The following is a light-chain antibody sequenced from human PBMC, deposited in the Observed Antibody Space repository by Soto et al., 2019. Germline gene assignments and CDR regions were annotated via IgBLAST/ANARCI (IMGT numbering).Light chain of an antibody. CDR2: DAS. CDR1: QSVGSY. CDR3: QQRSHWPPLT. J-gene: IGKJ4*01. V-gene: IGKV3-11*02. Sequence: EIEVTQSPATLSLSPGERATLSCRTSQSVGSYLAWYQKKPGQAPRLLIYDASNRATGIPARFSGGGSGRDFTLTNSSLEPEGFAVYYCQQRSHWPPLTFGGGTKVEI.